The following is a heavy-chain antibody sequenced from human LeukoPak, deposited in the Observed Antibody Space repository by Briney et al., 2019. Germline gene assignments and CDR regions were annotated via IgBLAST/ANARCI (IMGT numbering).Heavy chain of an antibody. CDR2: IYYSGST. J-gene: IGHJ4*02. D-gene: IGHD3-10*01. V-gene: IGHV4-59*01. Sequence: NTSETLSLTFTVSGGSISGYYWSWIRQPPGKGLEWIGYIYYSGSTNYKPSLKSRVTISVDASKNQFSLKLSSVTAADTAVYYCARDGSGRYYFDYWGQGTLVTVSS. CDR1: GGSISGYY. CDR3: ARDGSGRYYFDY.